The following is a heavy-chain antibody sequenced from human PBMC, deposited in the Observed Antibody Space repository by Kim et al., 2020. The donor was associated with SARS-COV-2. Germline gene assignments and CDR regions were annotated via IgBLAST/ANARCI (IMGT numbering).Heavy chain of an antibody. Sequence: SETLSLTCAVSDDSIRTSFWWSWVRQSPGKGLEWIGEIFYDGTSNYNPSLASRVTISIDKSKNHFSLTLTSVTAADTAVYYCTRVFSGLFDTWGQGVLVT. CDR3: TRVFSGLFDT. D-gene: IGHD3-10*01. CDR1: DDSIRTSFW. J-gene: IGHJ5*02. CDR2: IFYDGTS. V-gene: IGHV4-4*02.